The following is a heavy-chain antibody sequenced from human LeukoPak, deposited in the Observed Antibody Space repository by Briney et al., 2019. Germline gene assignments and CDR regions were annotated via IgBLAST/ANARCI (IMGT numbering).Heavy chain of an antibody. CDR3: ARESCGIPGTTAFDY. J-gene: IGHJ4*02. CDR1: VFAFSNYE. D-gene: IGHD1-20*01. V-gene: IGHV3-23*01. Sequence: GGSLRLSCTASVFAFSNYEMTWVRQAPGKGLDWVSNIGGSGANTYYADSVKGRFTISRDNSKNTLYLQMNSLRVEDTAVYFCARESCGIPGTTAFDYWGQGTLVTVSS. CDR2: IGGSGANT.